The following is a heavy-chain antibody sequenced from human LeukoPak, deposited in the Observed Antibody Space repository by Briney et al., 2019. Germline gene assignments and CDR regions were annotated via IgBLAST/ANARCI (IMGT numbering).Heavy chain of an antibody. CDR3: ARTVAGSSSWHSFDY. D-gene: IGHD6-13*01. Sequence: ASVKVSCKASGYTFTGYYMHWVRQAPGQGLEGMGWINPNSGGTNYAQKFQGRVTMTRDTSISTAYMELSRLRSDDTAVYYCARTVAGSSSWHSFDYWGQGTLVTVSS. CDR1: GYTFTGYY. CDR2: INPNSGGT. V-gene: IGHV1-2*02. J-gene: IGHJ4*02.